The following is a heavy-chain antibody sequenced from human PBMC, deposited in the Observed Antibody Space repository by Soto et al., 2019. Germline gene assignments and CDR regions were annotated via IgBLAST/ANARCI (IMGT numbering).Heavy chain of an antibody. D-gene: IGHD1-7*01. J-gene: IGHJ4*02. CDR2: MNPNSGNT. Sequence: AASVKVSCKASGYTFTSYDINWVRQATGQGLEWMGWMNPNSGNTGYAQKFQGRVTMTRNTSVSTAYMELSSLRSEDTAVYYCARVSLGLNWNYVFVYWGQGTLVTVSS. V-gene: IGHV1-8*01. CDR1: GYTFTSYD. CDR3: ARVSLGLNWNYVFVY.